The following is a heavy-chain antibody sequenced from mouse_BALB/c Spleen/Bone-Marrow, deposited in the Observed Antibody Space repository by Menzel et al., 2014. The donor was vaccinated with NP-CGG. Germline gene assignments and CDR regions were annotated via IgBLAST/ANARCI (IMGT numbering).Heavy chain of an antibody. J-gene: IGHJ3*01. CDR3: TRYDLTTRAFAY. CDR2: IHLSDSES. Sequence: QVQLKHSGAELVRPGASVKLSCKASGYSFTSYWMNWVKQRPGQGLEWIGMIHLSDSESRLNQKFKDKATLTVNKSSSTAYMQLSSPTSEDSAVYYCTRYDLTTRAFAYWGQGTLVTVSA. CDR1: GYSFTSYW. V-gene: IGHV1-61*01. D-gene: IGHD3-3*01.